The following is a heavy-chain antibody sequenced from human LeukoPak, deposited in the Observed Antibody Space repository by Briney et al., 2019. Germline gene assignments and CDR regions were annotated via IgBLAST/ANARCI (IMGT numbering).Heavy chain of an antibody. V-gene: IGHV1-18*01. Sequence: ASVKVSCKASGYTFTSYGTSWVRQAPGQGLEWMGWISAYNGNTNYAQKLQGRVTMTTDTSTSTAYMELRSLRSDDTAVYYCARTPAGVVVPAAVKLPFDYWGQGTLVTVSS. J-gene: IGHJ4*02. CDR2: ISAYNGNT. CDR1: GYTFTSYG. D-gene: IGHD2-2*01. CDR3: ARTPAGVVVPAAVKLPFDY.